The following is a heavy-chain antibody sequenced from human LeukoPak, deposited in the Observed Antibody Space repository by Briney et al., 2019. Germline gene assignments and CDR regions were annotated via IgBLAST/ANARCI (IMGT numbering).Heavy chain of an antibody. J-gene: IGHJ4*02. CDR2: INTGNGDT. D-gene: IGHD6-13*01. CDR1: GYTFTTSA. CDR3: ARLRGVAATGIFDY. V-gene: IGHV1-3*04. Sequence: ASVKVSCKASGYTFTTSAIHWMRQAPGQGLEWVAWINTGNGDTKYSQKLQGRVTVTRDTSASTTYMELSSLRSEDTALYFCARLRGVAATGIFDYWGQGTLVSVSS.